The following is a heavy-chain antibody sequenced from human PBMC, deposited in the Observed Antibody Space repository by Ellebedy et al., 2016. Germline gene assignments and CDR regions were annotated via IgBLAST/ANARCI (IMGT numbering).Heavy chain of an antibody. CDR2: VSSGADT. D-gene: IGHD1-26*01. J-gene: IGHJ4*02. CDR3: AKDRDVVGATKSFDY. Sequence: GGSLRLXXVASGFIFNVRGMTWVRQAPGKGLEWVATVSSGADTYYADSVKGRFTISRDNAKNSLYLQMNSLRAEDTALYYCAKDRDVVGATKSFDYWGQGTLVTVSS. CDR1: GFIFNVRG. V-gene: IGHV3-21*04.